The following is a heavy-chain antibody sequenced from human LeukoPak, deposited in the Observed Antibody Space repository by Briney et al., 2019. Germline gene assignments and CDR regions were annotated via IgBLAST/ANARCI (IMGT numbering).Heavy chain of an antibody. J-gene: IGHJ4*02. Sequence: GGSLRLSCAAPGFTFSSYAMHWVRQAPGKGLEWVAVISYEGSNKYYADSVKGRFTISRDNSKNTLYLQMNSLRAEDTAVYYCARSQNGGYNYWGQGTLVTVSS. CDR2: ISYEGSNK. CDR3: ARSQNGGYNY. D-gene: IGHD1-26*01. V-gene: IGHV3-30*04. CDR1: GFTFSSYA.